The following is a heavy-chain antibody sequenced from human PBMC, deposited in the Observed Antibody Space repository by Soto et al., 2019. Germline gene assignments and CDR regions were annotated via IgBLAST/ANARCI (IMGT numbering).Heavy chain of an antibody. CDR3: ARGPPMMVRGLDY. J-gene: IGHJ4*02. Sequence: PSETLSLTCAVYGGSFSGYYWSWIRQPPGKGLEWIGEINHSGSTNYNPSLKSRVTISVDTSKNQFSLKLSSVTAADTAVYYCARGPPMMVRGLDYWGQGTLVTVSS. D-gene: IGHD3-10*01. V-gene: IGHV4-34*01. CDR1: GGSFSGYY. CDR2: INHSGST.